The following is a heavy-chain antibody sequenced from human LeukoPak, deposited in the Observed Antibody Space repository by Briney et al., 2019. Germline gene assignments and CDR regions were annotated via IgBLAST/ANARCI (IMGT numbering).Heavy chain of an antibody. V-gene: IGHV4-59*01. D-gene: IGHD6-13*01. CDR3: AREGQLANYYYYYMDV. CDR1: GGSISSYY. CDR2: IYYSGST. Sequence: SETLSLTCTVSGGSISSYYWSWIRQPPGKGLEWIGYIYYSGSTNYNPSLKSRVTISVDTSKNQFSLKLSSVTAADTAVYYCAREGQLANYYYYYMDVWGKGTTVTVSS. J-gene: IGHJ6*03.